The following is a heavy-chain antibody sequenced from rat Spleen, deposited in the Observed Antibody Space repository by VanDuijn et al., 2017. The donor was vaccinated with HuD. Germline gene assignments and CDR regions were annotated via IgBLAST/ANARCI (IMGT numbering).Heavy chain of an antibody. V-gene: IGHV5-7*01. CDR2: ISYDGSTT. CDR3: AKLSSGFPY. CDR1: GFTLSDYY. D-gene: IGHD1-12*01. Sequence: EVQLVESGGGLVQPGRSLKLSCAASGFTLSDYYLPWVRQAQTKGLEWVATISYDGSTTYYPDSVKGRFTISRDNAENTVYLIMNSLRSEDTATYYCAKLSSGFPYWGQGTLVTVSS. J-gene: IGHJ3*01.